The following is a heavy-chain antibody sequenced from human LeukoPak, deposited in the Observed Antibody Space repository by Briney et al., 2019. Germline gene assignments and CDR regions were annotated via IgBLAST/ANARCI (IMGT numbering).Heavy chain of an antibody. CDR1: GGFLRTYY. CDR2: MYSSGRV. CDR3: ARQGANGLSDYYYYMDV. V-gene: IGHV4-59*01. J-gene: IGHJ6*03. Sequence: ASEPLSLPCTVSGGFLRTYYWMWLRQSRGKALEWIVYMYSSGRVDYNTSLKSRVTISVDTSKNQFSLKLTSVTAADTAVYYCARQGANGLSDYYYYMDVWGKGTTVTVSS. D-gene: IGHD1-1*01.